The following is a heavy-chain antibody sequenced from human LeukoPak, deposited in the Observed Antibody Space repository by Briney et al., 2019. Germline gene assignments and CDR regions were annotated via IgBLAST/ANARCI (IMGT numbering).Heavy chain of an antibody. CDR3: ARDPLGSGYYGNYYGMDV. CDR1: GGSISSYY. V-gene: IGHV4-59*01. D-gene: IGHD3-3*01. J-gene: IGHJ6*02. Sequence: SETLSLTCTVSGGSISSYYWSWIRQPLGKGLEWIGYIYYSGSTNYNPSLKSRVTISVDTSKNQFSLKLSSVTAADTAVYYCARDPLGSGYYGNYYGMDVWGQGTTVTVSS. CDR2: IYYSGST.